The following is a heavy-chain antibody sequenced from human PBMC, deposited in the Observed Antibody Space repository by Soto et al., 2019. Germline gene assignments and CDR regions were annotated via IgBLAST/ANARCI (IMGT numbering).Heavy chain of an antibody. D-gene: IGHD3-3*01. Sequence: SETLSLTCAVYGGSLSGYYWSWIRQPPGKGLEWIGEINHSGSTNYNPSLKSRVTISVDTSKTQFSLKLSSVTAADTAVYYCARGGSVTYDFWSGYKSPFDYWGQGTLVTVSS. CDR3: ARGGSVTYDFWSGYKSPFDY. CDR2: INHSGST. J-gene: IGHJ4*02. V-gene: IGHV4-34*01. CDR1: GGSLSGYY.